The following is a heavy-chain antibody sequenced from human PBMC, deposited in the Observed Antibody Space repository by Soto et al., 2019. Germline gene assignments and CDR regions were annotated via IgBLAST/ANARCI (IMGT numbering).Heavy chain of an antibody. D-gene: IGHD2-21*02. CDR2: IIPIFGTA. V-gene: IGHV1-69*12. J-gene: IGHJ6*02. CDR3: ARPHIVVVTAPSEAYLYGMDV. CDR1: GGTFSSYA. Sequence: QVQLVQSGAEVKKPGSSVKVSCKASGGTFSSYAISWVRQAPGQGLEWMGGIIPIFGTANYAQKFQGRVTITADESTSTAYMELSSLRSEDTAVYYCARPHIVVVTAPSEAYLYGMDVWGQGTTVTVSS.